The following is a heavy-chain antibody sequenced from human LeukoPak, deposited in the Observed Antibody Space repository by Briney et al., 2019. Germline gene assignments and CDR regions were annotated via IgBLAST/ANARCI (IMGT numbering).Heavy chain of an antibody. CDR3: AGMSAGYSSGWYLGYYFDY. CDR1: GGSISSGSYY. D-gene: IGHD6-19*01. Sequence: TSETLSLTCTVSGGSISSGSYYWSWIRQPAGKGLEWIGRIYTSGSTNYNPSLKSRVTISVDTSKNQFSLKLSSVTAADTAVYYCAGMSAGYSSGWYLGYYFDYWGQGTLVTVSS. CDR2: IYTSGST. V-gene: IGHV4-61*02. J-gene: IGHJ4*02.